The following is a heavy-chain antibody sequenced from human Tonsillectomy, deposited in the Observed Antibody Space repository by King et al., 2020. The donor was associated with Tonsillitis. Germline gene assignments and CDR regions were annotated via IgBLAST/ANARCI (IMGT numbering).Heavy chain of an antibody. D-gene: IGHD2-2*01. CDR2: IHNDGITT. CDR1: GFTFSRYW. V-gene: IGHV3-74*02. Sequence: QLVQSGGDLVQPGASLRLSCAASGFTFSRYWMHWVRQAPGKGLEWVSRIHNDGITTSYADSVKGRFTISKDNAKNTLYLQMNSLRAEDTAVYYCARVCIERHCYAIDNWGQGTLVTVSS. CDR3: ARVCIERHCYAIDN. J-gene: IGHJ4*02.